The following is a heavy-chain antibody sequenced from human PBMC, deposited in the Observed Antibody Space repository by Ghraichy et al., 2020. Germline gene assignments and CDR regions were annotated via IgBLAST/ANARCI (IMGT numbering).Heavy chain of an antibody. CDR3: ARDSPPRLVATHYYYYMDV. J-gene: IGHJ6*03. CDR1: GYTFTGYY. CDR2: INPNSGGT. V-gene: IGHV1-2*02. D-gene: IGHD5-12*01. Sequence: ASVKVSCKASGYTFTGYYMHWVRQAPGQGLEWMGWINPNSGGTNYAQKFQGRVTMTRDTSISTAYMELSRLRSDDTAVYYCARDSPPRLVATHYYYYMDVWGKGTTVTVSS.